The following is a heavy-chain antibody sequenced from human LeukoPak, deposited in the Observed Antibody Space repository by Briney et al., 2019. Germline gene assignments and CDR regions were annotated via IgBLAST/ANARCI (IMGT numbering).Heavy chain of an antibody. CDR1: GGSISSSSYY. V-gene: IGHV4-39*07. CDR2: IYHSGST. J-gene: IGHJ5*02. Sequence: SETLSLTCTVSGGSISSSSYYWGWIRQPPGKGLEWIGSIYHSGSTYYNPSLKSRVTISVDRSKNQFSLKPSSVTAADTAVYYCARGGGRSWYWFDPWGQGTLVTVSS. CDR3: ARGGGRSWYWFDP. D-gene: IGHD6-13*01.